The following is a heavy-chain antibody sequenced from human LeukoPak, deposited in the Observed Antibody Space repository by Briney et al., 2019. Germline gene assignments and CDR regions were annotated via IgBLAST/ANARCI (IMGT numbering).Heavy chain of an antibody. D-gene: IGHD2-15*01. CDR2: IYTSGST. V-gene: IGHV4-4*07. Sequence: SETLSLTCTVSGGSLSSYYWSGIRQPAGKGLEWIVRIYTSGSTNYNPSLTSRGTISVDKYKNQFYLKLSSVPAADTALYSCARATPAGYCSGGSCYDDQPSAIWGYYYSYMDVWGKGTTVTVSS. CDR3: ARATPAGYCSGGSCYDDQPSAIWGYYYSYMDV. CDR1: GGSLSSYY. J-gene: IGHJ6*03.